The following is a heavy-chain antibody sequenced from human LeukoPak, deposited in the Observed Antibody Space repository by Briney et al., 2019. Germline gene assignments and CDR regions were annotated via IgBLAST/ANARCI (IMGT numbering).Heavy chain of an antibody. Sequence: SETLSLTCTVSGATIKSYYWSWIRQSPGKGLEWIADIHYAGSTNYNTSLKSRVTISVDLSKNHFSLKMSSVTAADTAVYYCARWSGSVTARNYYYYMDVWGEGTTVTVSS. CDR1: GATIKSYY. CDR3: ARWSGSVTARNYYYYMDV. D-gene: IGHD6-6*01. J-gene: IGHJ6*03. V-gene: IGHV4-59*08. CDR2: IHYAGST.